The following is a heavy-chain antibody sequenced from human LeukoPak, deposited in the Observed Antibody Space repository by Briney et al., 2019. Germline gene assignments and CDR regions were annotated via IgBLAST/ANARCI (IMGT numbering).Heavy chain of an antibody. V-gene: IGHV4-4*07. CDR3: ARDPAGHGRYFDY. CDR2: IHTSGTT. CDR1: DGSISGYF. J-gene: IGHJ4*02. Sequence: PSETLSLTCTVSDGSISGYFCTWLRQSAGAGLECIGRIHTSGTTYYNPSLRSRVSMSVDTSNNKFSLRLSSVTAADTAVYYCARDPAGHGRYFDYWGQGALVTVSS. D-gene: IGHD1-14*01.